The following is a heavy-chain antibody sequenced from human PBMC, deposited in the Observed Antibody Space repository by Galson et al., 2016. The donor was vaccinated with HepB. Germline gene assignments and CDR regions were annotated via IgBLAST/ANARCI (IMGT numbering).Heavy chain of an antibody. J-gene: IGHJ4*02. Sequence: SETLSLTCTVSGGSISNYYWSWIRQPPGKGLEWIAYIYYSGSTNQNPSLKSRVTISVDTSKNQFSLQLRSVTAADTAVYYCARDRGSAADFDYWGQGTLVTVSS. CDR1: GGSISNYY. CDR2: IYYSGST. CDR3: ARDRGSAADFDY. D-gene: IGHD6-25*01. V-gene: IGHV4-59*01.